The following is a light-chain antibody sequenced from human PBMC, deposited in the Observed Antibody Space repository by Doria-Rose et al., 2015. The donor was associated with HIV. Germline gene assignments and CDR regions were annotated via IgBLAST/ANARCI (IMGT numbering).Light chain of an antibody. J-gene: IGKJ1*01. Sequence: EIVLTQSPGTLSLSPGERATLSCRASQSVSANYLAWYQQRPGQSPRLLIYGASSRATDIPDRFSGRGSGTDFTLTISRLEPEDFAVYYCHEYASSRTFGQGTKVEIK. CDR2: GAS. CDR1: QSVSANY. CDR3: HEYASSRT. V-gene: IGKV3-20*01.